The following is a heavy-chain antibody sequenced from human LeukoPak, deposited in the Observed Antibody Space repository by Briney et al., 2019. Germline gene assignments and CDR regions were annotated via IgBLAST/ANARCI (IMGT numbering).Heavy chain of an antibody. D-gene: IGHD6-6*01. CDR3: AKSIAARDPKGMDV. CDR2: IIPIFGTA. V-gene: IGHV1-69*13. Sequence: ASVKVSCKASGGTFSSYAISWVRQAPGQGLEWMGGIIPIFGTANYAQKFQGRVTITADESTSTAYMELSRLRSEDTAVYYCAKSIAARDPKGMDVWGQGTTVTVSS. CDR1: GGTFSSYA. J-gene: IGHJ6*02.